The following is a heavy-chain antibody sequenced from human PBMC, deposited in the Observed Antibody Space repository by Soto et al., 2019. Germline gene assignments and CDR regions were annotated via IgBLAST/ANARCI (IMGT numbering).Heavy chain of an antibody. CDR1: GGSISSGGYY. CDR3: AREYSSSFYYGMDV. CDR2: IYYSGST. D-gene: IGHD6-6*01. V-gene: IGHV4-31*03. Sequence: SETLSLTCTVSGGSISSGGYYWSWIRQHPGKGLEWIGYIYYSGSTYYNPSLKSRVTISVDTSKNQFSLKLSSVTAADTAVYYCAREYSSSFYYGMDVWGQGTKVTVSS. J-gene: IGHJ6*02.